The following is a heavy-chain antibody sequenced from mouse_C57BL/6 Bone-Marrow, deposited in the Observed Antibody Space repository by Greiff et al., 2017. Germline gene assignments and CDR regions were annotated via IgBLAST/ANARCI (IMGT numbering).Heavy chain of an antibody. CDR1: GYTFTSYW. Sequence: VQLQQPGAELVKPGASVKLSCKASGYTFTSYWMQWVKQRPGQGLEWIGEIDPSDSYTNYNQKFKGKATLTVDTSSSTAYMQLSSLTSEDSAVYYCAREGLNYDYAMDYWGQGTSVTVSS. V-gene: IGHV1-50*01. CDR3: AREGLNYDYAMDY. D-gene: IGHD2-4*01. CDR2: IDPSDSYT. J-gene: IGHJ4*01.